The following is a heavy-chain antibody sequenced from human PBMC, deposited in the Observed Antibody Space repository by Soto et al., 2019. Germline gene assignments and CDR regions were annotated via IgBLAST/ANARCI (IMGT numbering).Heavy chain of an antibody. CDR2: INPNSGGT. V-gene: IGHV1-2*02. CDR3: ARVRPGRYSYGYCFDY. D-gene: IGHD5-18*01. Sequence: ASVKVSCKASGYTFTGYYMHWVRQAPGQGLEWMGWINPNSGGTNYAQKFQGRVTMTRDTSISTAYMELSRLRSDDTAVYYCARVRPGRYSYGYCFDYWGQGTLATVSS. J-gene: IGHJ4*02. CDR1: GYTFTGYY.